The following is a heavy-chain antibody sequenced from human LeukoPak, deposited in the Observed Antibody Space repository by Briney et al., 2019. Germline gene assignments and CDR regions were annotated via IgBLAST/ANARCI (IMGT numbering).Heavy chain of an antibody. Sequence: SETLSLTCAVYGGSFSGYYWSWIRQSPGKGLEWIGEINHSGGTNYNPSLKSRVTISVDTSKNQFSLKLSSVTAADTAVYYCARAVSSSSSAFDIWGQGTMVTVSS. CDR1: GGSFSGYY. CDR2: INHSGGT. CDR3: ARAVSSSSSAFDI. D-gene: IGHD6-13*01. V-gene: IGHV4-34*01. J-gene: IGHJ3*02.